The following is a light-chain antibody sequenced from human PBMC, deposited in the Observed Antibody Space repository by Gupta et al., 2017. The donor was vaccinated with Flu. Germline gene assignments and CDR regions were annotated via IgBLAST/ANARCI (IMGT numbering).Light chain of an antibody. CDR3: QAWDSSTVV. J-gene: IGLJ2*01. V-gene: IGLV3-1*01. CDR1: KLGDKY. Sequence: SYELTQPPSVSVSPGQTASITCSVDKLGDKYACWYQQKPGQSPVLVIYQDSKRASGNPERFSGSNSGNTATLTISETQAMDEADYYCQAWDSSTVVFGGGTKLTVL. CDR2: QDS.